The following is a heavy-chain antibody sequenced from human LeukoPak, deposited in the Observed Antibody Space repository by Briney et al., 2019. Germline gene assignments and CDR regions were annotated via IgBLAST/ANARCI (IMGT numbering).Heavy chain of an antibody. CDR1: RFPFSIYE. D-gene: IGHD6-13*01. CDR2: ISSSGSTI. CDR3: ASEAAADVFDI. J-gene: IGHJ3*02. Sequence: SGGPLRLSCAASRFPFSIYEMNCVRQTPGKGLEWVSYISSSGSTISYADSVKGRFTISRDNAKNSLYLQMYSLRADDTAVYYCASEAAADVFDIWGQGTMVTVSS. V-gene: IGHV3-48*03.